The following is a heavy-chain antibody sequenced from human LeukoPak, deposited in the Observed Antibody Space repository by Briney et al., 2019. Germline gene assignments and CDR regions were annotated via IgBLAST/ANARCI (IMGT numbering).Heavy chain of an antibody. CDR1: GFTFGDHA. D-gene: IGHD5-18*01. CDR2: IRSKAYRGTT. J-gene: IGHJ6*02. V-gene: IGHV3-49*04. CDR3: ARGPIQLWIHNAMDV. Sequence: GGSLRLSCTGSGFTFGDHAMSWVRQAPGKGLEWVGFIRSKAYRGTTEYAASVKGRFSISRDDSASIAYLQMNSLKTEDTAVYHCARGPIQLWIHNAMDVWGQGTTVTVSS.